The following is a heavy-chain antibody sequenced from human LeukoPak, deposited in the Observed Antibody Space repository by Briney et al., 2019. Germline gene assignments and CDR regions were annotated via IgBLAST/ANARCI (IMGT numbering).Heavy chain of an antibody. CDR3: ACGDYATHYVYHI. CDR2: IYYSGAT. V-gene: IGHV4-39*01. Sequence: SETLSLTCTVSGGSISSSSYYWGWIRQPPGKGLEWIGSIYYSGATFYNPSLKSRLIISVDTSTNESSLRLNSVTAADTAVYYCACGDYATHYVYHIWGQGTMVTVSS. J-gene: IGHJ3*02. CDR1: GGSISSSSYY. D-gene: IGHD4-17*01.